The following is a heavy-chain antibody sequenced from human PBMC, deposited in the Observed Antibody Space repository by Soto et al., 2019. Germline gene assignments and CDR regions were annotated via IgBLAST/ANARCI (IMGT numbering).Heavy chain of an antibody. Sequence: SETLSLTCTVSGGSISSYYWSWIRQPPGKGLEWIGYIYYSGSTNYNPSLKSRVTISVDTSKNQFSLKLSSVTAADTAVYYCARGGLYDSSGYHKNNWFDPWGQGALVTVSS. J-gene: IGHJ5*02. CDR2: IYYSGST. CDR1: GGSISSYY. CDR3: ARGGLYDSSGYHKNNWFDP. V-gene: IGHV4-59*01. D-gene: IGHD3-22*01.